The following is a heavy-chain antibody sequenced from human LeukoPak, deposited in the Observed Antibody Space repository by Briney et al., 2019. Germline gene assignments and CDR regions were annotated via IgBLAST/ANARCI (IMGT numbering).Heavy chain of an antibody. Sequence: PSETLSLTCTVSGGSISTYYWSWIRQPPGKALEWIGYIYYSGSTNYNPSLKSRVTISVDTSKNQFSLKLSSVTAADTAVYYCARASSYGTCDYWGQGTLVTVSS. CDR3: ARASSYGTCDY. CDR2: IYYSGST. D-gene: IGHD5-18*01. CDR1: GGSISTYY. V-gene: IGHV4-59*01. J-gene: IGHJ4*02.